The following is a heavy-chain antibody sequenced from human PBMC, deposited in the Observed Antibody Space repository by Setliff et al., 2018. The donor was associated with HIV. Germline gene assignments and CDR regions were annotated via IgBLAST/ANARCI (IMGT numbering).Heavy chain of an antibody. CDR3: ARGKTWLRLLDY. CDR1: GYTFNNYG. CDR2: INTHSGYT. Sequence: ASVKVSCKASGYTFNNYGISWVRQAPGQGLEWMGWINTHSGYTNYAQNVQGRVTVTMDTSTSTAYMELRSLKSDDTAVYYCARGKTWLRLLDYWGQGTLVTVS. V-gene: IGHV1-18*01. J-gene: IGHJ4*02. D-gene: IGHD5-12*01.